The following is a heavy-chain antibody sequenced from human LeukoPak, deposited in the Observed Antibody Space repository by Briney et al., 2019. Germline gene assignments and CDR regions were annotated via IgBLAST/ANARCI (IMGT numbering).Heavy chain of an antibody. CDR1: GGSLSGYY. Sequence: PSETLSLTCAVSGGSLSGYYWNWIRQPPGKGLEWIGHVNAVGSTKYNPSLSSRLTISVDKSKNQFSLKLNSVTAADSAVYFCARRVPAASGGGFDYWGQGTLVAVSS. D-gene: IGHD2-2*01. CDR3: ARRVPAASGGGFDY. V-gene: IGHV4-4*08. CDR2: VNAVGST. J-gene: IGHJ4*02.